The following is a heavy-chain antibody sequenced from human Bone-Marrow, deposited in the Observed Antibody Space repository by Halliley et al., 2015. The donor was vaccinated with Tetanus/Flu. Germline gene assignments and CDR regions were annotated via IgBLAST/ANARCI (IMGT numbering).Heavy chain of an antibody. CDR2: INEDGSDQ. Sequence: SLRLSCAASGFSFRSYWLTWVRQAPGKGLEWVANINEDGSDQYYLDSLKGRFSISRDNAKNSLYLQMNSLRAEDTAVYYCARDLTTGTGRYYFDFWGQGTLVTVSS. V-gene: IGHV3-7*01. CDR1: GFSFRSYW. CDR3: ARDLTTGTGRYYFDF. D-gene: IGHD4-17*01. J-gene: IGHJ4*02.